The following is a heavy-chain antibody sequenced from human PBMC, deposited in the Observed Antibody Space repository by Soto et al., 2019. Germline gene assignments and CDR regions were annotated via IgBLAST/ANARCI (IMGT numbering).Heavy chain of an antibody. CDR3: ARCKQDRVTGWFYFDY. J-gene: IGHJ4*02. CDR2: MYYDGST. V-gene: IGHV4-59*08. D-gene: IGHD6-19*01. Sequence: QVQLQESGPGLVKPSETLSLTCSVSGGSISGYYWSWIRQPPGEGLEWIGYMYYDGSTNYNPSLKSRVTRSVDTSKNQFSLKLGSVTAADTAVYYCARCKQDRVTGWFYFDYWGQGALFTVSS. CDR1: GGSISGYY.